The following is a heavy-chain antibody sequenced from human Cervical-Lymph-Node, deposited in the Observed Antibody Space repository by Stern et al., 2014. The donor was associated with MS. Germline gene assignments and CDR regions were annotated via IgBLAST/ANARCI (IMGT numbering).Heavy chain of an antibody. CDR2: IDAAVTYI. D-gene: IGHD3-22*01. J-gene: IGHJ4*02. V-gene: IGHV3-21*01. CDR3: ARTGHYYTSPSDY. Sequence: EDQLVESGGGVVKPGGSLRLSCAASGFTFSSYSMKWVRQAPGKGLEWVASIDAAVTYIYYADSVKGRFTISRDNARDSLFLQMDSLRGEDTAIYYCARTGHYYTSPSDYWGQGTLVTVSS. CDR1: GFTFSSYS.